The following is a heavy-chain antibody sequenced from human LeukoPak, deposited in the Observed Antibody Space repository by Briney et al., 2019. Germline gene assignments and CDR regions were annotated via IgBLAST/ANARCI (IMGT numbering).Heavy chain of an antibody. Sequence: QPSETLSLTCTVSGGSISSYYWSWIRQPAGKGLEWIGRIYSSGSTNYNPSFQSRVTTLLDTSKSQFSLKLSSVTAADTAVYYCARVAVTGYNWFDPWGQGTLVTVSS. J-gene: IGHJ5*02. V-gene: IGHV4-4*07. CDR2: IYSSGST. CDR3: ARVAVTGYNWFDP. CDR1: GGSISSYY. D-gene: IGHD2-21*02.